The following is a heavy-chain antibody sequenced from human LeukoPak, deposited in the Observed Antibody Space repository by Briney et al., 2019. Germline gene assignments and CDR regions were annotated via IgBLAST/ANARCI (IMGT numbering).Heavy chain of an antibody. J-gene: IGHJ4*02. CDR2: ISAYNGNT. V-gene: IGHV1-18*01. CDR3: ARAGWPLYHDY. D-gene: IGHD2-8*01. Sequence: ASVKVSCKASGYAFISYGISWVRQAPGQGVEWMGWISAYNGNTNYVQKLQGRVTMTTDTSTSTAYMELRSLRSDDTAVYYCARAGWPLYHDYWGQGTLVTVSS. CDR1: GYAFISYG.